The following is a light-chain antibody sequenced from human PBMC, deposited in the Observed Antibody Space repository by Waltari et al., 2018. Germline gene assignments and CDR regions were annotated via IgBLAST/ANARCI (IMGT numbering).Light chain of an antibody. V-gene: IGLV1-44*01. Sequence: QSMLTQPPSASGSPGQRVSISCSGGSSNIGSNALNWYKQLPGTAPKLLMYSHVIRPSGVPDRFSGSRSGTSGSLAISVLQSEDEADYYCAAWDDSLKVVLFGGGTKLTVL. CDR1: SSNIGSNA. CDR2: SHV. CDR3: AAWDDSLKVVL. J-gene: IGLJ2*01.